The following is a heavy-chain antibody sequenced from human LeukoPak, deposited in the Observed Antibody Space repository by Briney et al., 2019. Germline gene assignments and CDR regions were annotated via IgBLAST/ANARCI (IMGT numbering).Heavy chain of an antibody. V-gene: IGHV4-34*01. Sequence: SETLSLTCAVYGGSFSGYYWSWIRQPPGKGLEWSGEINHSGSTNYNPSLKSRVTISVDTSKNQFSLKLSSVTAADTAVYYCARGQGYCSSTSCSNWFDPWGQGTLVTVSS. J-gene: IGHJ5*02. CDR3: ARGQGYCSSTSCSNWFDP. CDR2: INHSGST. CDR1: GGSFSGYY. D-gene: IGHD2-2*01.